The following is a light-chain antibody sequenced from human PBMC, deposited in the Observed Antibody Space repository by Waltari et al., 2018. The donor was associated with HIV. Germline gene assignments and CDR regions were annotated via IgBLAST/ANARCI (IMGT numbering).Light chain of an antibody. V-gene: IGLV1-47*01. J-gene: IGLJ2*01. CDR3: AVLDDTLGGGV. CDR1: TANIGANF. Sequence: QSVLTQPPSASGTPGQKVTISCSGGTANIGANFVFWFQQFPGTATKLLIYRDNLRHSGVPARFSGSKSGTSASLTISGLRSDDEAHYFCAVLDDTLGGGVFGGGTKLTVL. CDR2: RDN.